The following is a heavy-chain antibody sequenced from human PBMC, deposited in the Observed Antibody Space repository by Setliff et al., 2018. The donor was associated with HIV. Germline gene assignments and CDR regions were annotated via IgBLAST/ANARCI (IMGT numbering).Heavy chain of an antibody. CDR3: ARDYLHVFDI. Sequence: ASVKVSCKASGYTFTDNYIHWVRQAPGQGLEWMGWIGPYNGRTEYAQEFQGRVTMTTDPSTPTAYMELRSLKSEDTAVYYCARDYLHVFDIWGQGTMVTVSS. J-gene: IGHJ3*02. CDR1: GYTFTDNY. V-gene: IGHV1-18*04. CDR2: IGPYNGRT.